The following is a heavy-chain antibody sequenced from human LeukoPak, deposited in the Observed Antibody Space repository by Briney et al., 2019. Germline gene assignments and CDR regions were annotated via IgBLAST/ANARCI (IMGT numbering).Heavy chain of an antibody. CDR3: ATGFIAVAGKDYFDY. CDR1: GGTFSSYA. J-gene: IGHJ4*02. D-gene: IGHD6-19*01. V-gene: IGHV1-69*06. CDR2: IIPIFGTA. Sequence: SVKVSCKASGGTFSSYAISWVRQAPGQGLEWMGGIIPIFGTANYAQKFQGRVTITADKSTSTAYMELSSLRSEDTAVYYCATGFIAVAGKDYFDYWGQGTLVTVSS.